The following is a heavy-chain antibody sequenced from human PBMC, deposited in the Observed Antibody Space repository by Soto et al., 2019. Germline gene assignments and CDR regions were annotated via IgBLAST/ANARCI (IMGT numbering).Heavy chain of an antibody. Sequence: QVQLQESGPGLVEPSQTLSLTCTVSGDSISNGYYTWSWIRQPPGKDLEWIGHIYNSVNTYSNPSLKSRVTISADTSKNQFSLKLRSVTAADTAVYYCVRGPSGDKVDYWGQVTLVTVSS. CDR2: IYNSVNT. V-gene: IGHV4-30-4*01. CDR1: GDSISNGYYT. D-gene: IGHD3-10*01. CDR3: VRGPSGDKVDY. J-gene: IGHJ4*02.